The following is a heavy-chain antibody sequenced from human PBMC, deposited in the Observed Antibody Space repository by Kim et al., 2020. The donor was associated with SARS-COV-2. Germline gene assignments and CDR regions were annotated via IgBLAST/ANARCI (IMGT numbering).Heavy chain of an antibody. CDR3: ARRRQDGYNTYYFDY. D-gene: IGHD5-12*01. V-gene: IGHV4-59*08. J-gene: IGHJ4*02. CDR2: IYYSGST. CDR1: GGSISSYY. Sequence: SETLSRTCTVSGGSISSYYWSWIRQPPGKGLEWIGYIYYSGSTNYNPSLKSRVTISVDTSKNQFSLKLSSVTAADTAVYYCARRRQDGYNTYYFDYWGQGTLVTVSS.